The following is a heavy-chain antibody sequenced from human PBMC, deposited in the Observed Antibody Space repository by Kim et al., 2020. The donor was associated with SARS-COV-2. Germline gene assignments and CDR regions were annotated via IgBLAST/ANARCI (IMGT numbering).Heavy chain of an antibody. D-gene: IGHD1-26*01. J-gene: IGHJ1*01. CDR3: ANGVGATTGEYFQH. Sequence: GGSLRLSCAASGFTFSSYGMHWVRQAPGKWLEWVAVIWYDGSNKYYADSVKGRFTISRDNSKNTLYLQMNSLRAEDTAVYYCANGVGATTGEYFQHWGQGTLVTVSS. V-gene: IGHV3-33*06. CDR1: GFTFSSYG. CDR2: IWYDGSNK.